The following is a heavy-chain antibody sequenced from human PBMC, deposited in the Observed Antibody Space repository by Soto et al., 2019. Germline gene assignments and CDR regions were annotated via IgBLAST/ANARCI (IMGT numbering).Heavy chain of an antibody. CDR1: GDSVNSAY. V-gene: IGHV4-31*03. Sequence: QVQLQEMGPGLVKPSQTLTVTCTVSGDSVNSAYWSWIRQLPGKGLEWMGNIYHTGRTFYNPSLKSRLAISIDTSKPLFSLKLRSVTASDTAVYYCARTDAYNSSFFDSWGQGIVVTVSS. CDR2: IYHTGRT. J-gene: IGHJ4*02. CDR3: ARTDAYNSSFFDS. D-gene: IGHD6-6*01.